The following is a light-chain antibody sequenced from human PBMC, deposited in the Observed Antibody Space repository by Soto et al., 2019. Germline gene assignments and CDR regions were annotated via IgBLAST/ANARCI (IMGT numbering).Light chain of an antibody. Sequence: AIQMTQSPSSLSASVGDRVTITCRASQGIRNDLGWYQQKPGKAPTLLIYAASTLKSGVPSRFSGSGSGTNFTLTISRLQPEDFATYYCLQDYNDPYTFGQGTKLEIK. CDR3: LQDYNDPYT. CDR2: AAS. CDR1: QGIRND. J-gene: IGKJ2*01. V-gene: IGKV1-6*01.